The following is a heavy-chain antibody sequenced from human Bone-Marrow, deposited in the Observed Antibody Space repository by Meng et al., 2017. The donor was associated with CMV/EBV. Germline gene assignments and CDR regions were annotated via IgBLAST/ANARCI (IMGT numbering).Heavy chain of an antibody. D-gene: IGHD2-2*03. V-gene: IGHV1-8*02. CDR3: ARDIRRKNGYCSSTSCRTDAFDI. J-gene: IGHJ3*02. Sequence: ASVKVSCKASGYIFTSYDINWVRQATGQGLEWMGWMNPNSGNTGYAQKFQGRVTMTRNTSISTAYMELRSLRSDDTAVYYCARDIRRKNGYCSSTSCRTDAFDIWGQGTMVTVSS. CDR1: GYIFTSYD. CDR2: MNPNSGNT.